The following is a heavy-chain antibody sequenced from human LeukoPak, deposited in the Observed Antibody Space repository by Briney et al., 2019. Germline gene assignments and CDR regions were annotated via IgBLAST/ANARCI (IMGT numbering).Heavy chain of an antibody. CDR2: IKPDGSQK. V-gene: IGHV3-7*01. J-gene: IGHJ1*01. D-gene: IGHD2-15*01. CDR1: GENVARDW. Sequence: GGSLRLSCVASGENVARDWMTWVRQAPGKGLEWVANIKPDGSQKSYVGSVRGRFTISRDNAKNTLFLEMNSLRAEDTAVYYCARTPPSVVAATLEYFQHWGQGTLVTVSS. CDR3: ARTPPSVVAATLEYFQH.